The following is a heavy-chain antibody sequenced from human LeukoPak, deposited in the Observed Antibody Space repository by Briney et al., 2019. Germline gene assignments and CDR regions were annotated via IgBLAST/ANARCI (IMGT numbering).Heavy chain of an antibody. CDR2: TVSEIDGGTT. Sequence: GGSLRLSCAASGFTFNYAWVSWVRQVPGKGLEWVGQTVSEIDGGTTDYATPVKGRFTISRDDSKSTLYLQMNSLKVEDTAVYYCTTDEDWNYARKDVWGQGATVIVSS. V-gene: IGHV3-15*04. D-gene: IGHD1-7*01. J-gene: IGHJ6*02. CDR1: GFTFNYAW. CDR3: TTDEDWNYARKDV.